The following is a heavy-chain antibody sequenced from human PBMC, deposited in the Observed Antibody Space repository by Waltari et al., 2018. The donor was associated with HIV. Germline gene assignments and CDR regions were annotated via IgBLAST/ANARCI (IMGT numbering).Heavy chain of an antibody. V-gene: IGHV4-34*01. J-gene: IGHJ4*02. D-gene: IGHD3-3*01. CDR3: ARSEGSGYSAVDY. CDR2: INHSGSV. CDR1: GGSFSGYF. Sequence: QVQLEQWGAGLLEPSETLSLTCAVYGGSFSGYFWPWIRRPPGKGLEWIGEINHSGSVNHNPSLQSRVTLSVDTSKNQFSLKVASVTVADTATYYCARSEGSGYSAVDYWGQGTLVIVSS.